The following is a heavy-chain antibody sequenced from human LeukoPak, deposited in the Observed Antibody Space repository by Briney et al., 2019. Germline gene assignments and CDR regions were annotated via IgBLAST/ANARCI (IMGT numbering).Heavy chain of an antibody. CDR3: VKGRISEDGLDF. D-gene: IGHD6-13*01. CDR2: ISSSGNT. J-gene: IGHJ4*02. Sequence: GGSLRLSCAASGFTFSRSAMTWVRQTPGKGLDWVSSISSSGNTYYTDSVKGRFTISRDNSKNMLYLQMNSLRAEDTAVYYCVKGRISEDGLDFWGQGTLVTVSS. V-gene: IGHV3-23*01. CDR1: GFTFSRSA.